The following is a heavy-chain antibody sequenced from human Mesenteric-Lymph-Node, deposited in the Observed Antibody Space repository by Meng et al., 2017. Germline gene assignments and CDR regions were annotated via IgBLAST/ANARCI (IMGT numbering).Heavy chain of an antibody. Sequence: QITLKESGPTLVTPTHTLTLNCTFSGFSLSTSRVGVAWIRQPPGKALEWLALIYWDDDKRYSPSLKNRLTITKDTSKNQVVLTMTHMDPVDTATYYCAQTTQMACDYWGQGTLVTVSS. CDR2: IYWDDDK. D-gene: IGHD5-24*01. CDR3: AQTTQMACDY. CDR1: GFSLSTSRVG. J-gene: IGHJ4*02. V-gene: IGHV2-5*02.